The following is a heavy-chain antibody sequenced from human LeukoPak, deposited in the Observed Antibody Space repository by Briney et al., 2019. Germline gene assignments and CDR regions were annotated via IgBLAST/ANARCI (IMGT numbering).Heavy chain of an antibody. J-gene: IGHJ4*02. D-gene: IGHD6-19*01. CDR3: AGGDRNGWYFDY. Sequence: PGRSPRRSCAASGFRSDDHGMSAVRHVPGKGVEWVSGINWNGASTGYGASVKGRFTISRENAKNSLYLQMNSLRAEDTVLYYCAGGDRNGWYFDYWGQGILVTVSS. CDR2: INWNGAST. CDR1: GFRSDDHG. V-gene: IGHV3-20*04.